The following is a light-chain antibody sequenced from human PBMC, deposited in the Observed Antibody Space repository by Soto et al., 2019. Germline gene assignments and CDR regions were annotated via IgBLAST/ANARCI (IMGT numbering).Light chain of an antibody. V-gene: IGKV1-5*03. Sequence: DIQMTQSPSTLSASEGDRVTITCRASQSISTWLAWYQQKPGKAPKLLIYKASSLESGVRSRFSGSGSGTEFTLTISGLQPDDFATYYCQQYNNYPRSFGGGTKVEIK. J-gene: IGKJ4*01. CDR1: QSISTW. CDR3: QQYNNYPRS. CDR2: KAS.